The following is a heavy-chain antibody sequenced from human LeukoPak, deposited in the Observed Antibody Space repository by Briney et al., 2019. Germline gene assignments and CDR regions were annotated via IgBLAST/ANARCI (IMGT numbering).Heavy chain of an antibody. CDR1: GGSISSYY. D-gene: IGHD5-18*01. Sequence: MASETLSLTCTVSGGSISSYYWSWIRQPPGKGLEWIGYIYYSGSTNYNPSLKSRISISVDTSKNQFSLKLSSVTAADTAVYYCARMTEGGYTYNYFYYYYMDVWGKGTTVTISS. J-gene: IGHJ6*03. V-gene: IGHV4-59*01. CDR2: IYYSGST. CDR3: ARMTEGGYTYNYFYYYYMDV.